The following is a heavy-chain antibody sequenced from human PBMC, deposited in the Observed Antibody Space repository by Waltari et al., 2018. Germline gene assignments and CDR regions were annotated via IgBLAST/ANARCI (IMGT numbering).Heavy chain of an antibody. V-gene: IGHV1-24*01. Sequence: SRHWVRQAPGKGLEWMGGFDPEDGETIYAQAFQGRVTVTEDTSTDTAYMEVSSLRSEDTAVYYCATSPIALFGTLYWGQGTLVTVSS. CDR1: S. D-gene: IGHD6-13*01. CDR3: ATSPIALFGTLY. CDR2: FDPEDGET. J-gene: IGHJ4*02.